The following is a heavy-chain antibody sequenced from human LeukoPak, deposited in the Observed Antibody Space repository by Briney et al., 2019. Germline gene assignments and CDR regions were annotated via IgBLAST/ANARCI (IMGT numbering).Heavy chain of an antibody. V-gene: IGHV3-30*18. J-gene: IGHJ6*02. D-gene: IGHD1-26*01. CDR1: GFTFSSHG. CDR2: ISYDGSNK. CDR3: AKEGGSYYGMDV. Sequence: PGGSLRLSCAASGFTFSSHGMHWVRRAPGKGLGWVAVISYDGSNKYYADSVKGRFTISRDNSKKTLYLQMNSLRAEDTAVYYCAKEGGSYYGMDVWGQGTTVTVSS.